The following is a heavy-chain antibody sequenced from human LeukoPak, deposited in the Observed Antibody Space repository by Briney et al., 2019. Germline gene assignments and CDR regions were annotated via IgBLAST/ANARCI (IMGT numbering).Heavy chain of an antibody. CDR1: GFIFHNYW. CDR3: TRGGSGYSYGPSHY. J-gene: IGHJ4*02. V-gene: IGHV3-7*03. Sequence: TGGSLRLSCVASGFIFHNYWMSGVPQAPGKGGEWVANIKQLESEKYYVDSVKGRFTISRDNAKNSLYLQMNSLRAEDTAVYYCTRGGSGYSYGPSHYWGQGTLVTVSS. CDR2: IKQLESEK. D-gene: IGHD5-18*01.